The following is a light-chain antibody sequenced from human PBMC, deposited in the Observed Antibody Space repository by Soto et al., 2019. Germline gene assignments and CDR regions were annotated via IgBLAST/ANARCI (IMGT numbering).Light chain of an antibody. Sequence: DILVTQSPSSLSESIGDRVTLCCRASRPMTYFLNRYQQKPGEAPRLLIYAESILESGVPSRFSDKGSETHSALTISSLQPEDFATYYCQHSYSFPQTVGQGTKLDI. V-gene: IGKV1-39*01. CDR3: QHSYSFPQT. J-gene: IGKJ2*01. CDR2: AES. CDR1: RPMTYF.